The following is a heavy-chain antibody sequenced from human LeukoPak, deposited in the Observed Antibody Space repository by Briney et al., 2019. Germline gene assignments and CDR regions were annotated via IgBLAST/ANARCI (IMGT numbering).Heavy chain of an antibody. J-gene: IGHJ6*03. CDR3: ARGIRGGSTARYSYYYMDV. Sequence: GVSLRLSCAASGFTFSDYYMSWIRQAPGKGLEWISYISSSGDAIYYADSVKARFTVSRDNAKNSLYLQVNTLRAEDTAVYYCARGIRGGSTARYSYYYMDVWGKGTTVTVSS. CDR2: ISSSGDAI. V-gene: IGHV3-11*04. D-gene: IGHD2-15*01. CDR1: GFTFSDYY.